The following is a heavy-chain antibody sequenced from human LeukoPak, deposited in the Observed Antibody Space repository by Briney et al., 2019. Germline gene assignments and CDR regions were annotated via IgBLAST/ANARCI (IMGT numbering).Heavy chain of an antibody. J-gene: IGHJ4*02. CDR1: GFTFSSYW. CDR3: VTRMSSSSHLDY. D-gene: IGHD6-6*01. Sequence: GGSLRLSCAASGFTFSSYWMHWVRQAPGKGLVWVSRINSDGSSTSYADSVKGRFTISRDNAKNTLYLQMNSLRAEDTAVYYCVTRMSSSSHLDYWGQGTLVTVSS. V-gene: IGHV3-74*01. CDR2: INSDGSST.